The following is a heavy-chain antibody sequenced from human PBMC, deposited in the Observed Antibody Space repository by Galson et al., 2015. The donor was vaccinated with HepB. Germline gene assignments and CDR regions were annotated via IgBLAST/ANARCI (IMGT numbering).Heavy chain of an antibody. Sequence: SLRLSCAASEFTFSSYGMHWVRQAPGKGLEWVAVISHDGGAKYHADSVQGRLTISRDNSKNTLFLQMDSLRAEDTAVYYCVKEYADFDGFDIWGQGTMVTVSS. D-gene: IGHD2-8*01. CDR3: VKEYADFDGFDI. J-gene: IGHJ3*02. CDR1: EFTFSSYG. V-gene: IGHV3-30*18. CDR2: ISHDGGAK.